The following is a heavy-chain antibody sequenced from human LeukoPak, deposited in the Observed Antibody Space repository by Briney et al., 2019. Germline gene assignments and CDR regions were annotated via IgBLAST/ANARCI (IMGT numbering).Heavy chain of an antibody. Sequence: PGGSLRLSRAAAGFTFLRHPMQWGRQAPGKGLEFLSSITTDETTAYYADSVRGRFTISRDNSKNTLYLQMDSLRPEDTAVYYCARDFDTGWSFDYWGQGTLVTVSS. CDR1: GFTFLRHP. CDR2: ITTDETTA. J-gene: IGHJ4*02. D-gene: IGHD6-19*01. CDR3: ARDFDTGWSFDY. V-gene: IGHV3-64*02.